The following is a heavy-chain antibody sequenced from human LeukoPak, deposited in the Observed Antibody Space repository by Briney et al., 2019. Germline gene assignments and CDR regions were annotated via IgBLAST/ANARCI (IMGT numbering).Heavy chain of an antibody. CDR3: ARKNYGDRHPYDY. Sequence: ASVKVSCKASRYNFITYAMHWVRQPPGQGLEWMGYINVGNGDTKYSQKFQGRVTFTRDTSASIAYMELSSLTSEDTAIYYCARKNYGDRHPYDYWRQGTLVTVSS. J-gene: IGHJ4*02. D-gene: IGHD2-21*02. CDR1: RYNFITYA. CDR2: INVGNGDT. V-gene: IGHV1-3*01.